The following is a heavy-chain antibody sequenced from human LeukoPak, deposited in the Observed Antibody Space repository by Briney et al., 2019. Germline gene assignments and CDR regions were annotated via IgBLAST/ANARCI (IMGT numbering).Heavy chain of an antibody. J-gene: IGHJ4*02. CDR2: ISSSSSYI. CDR1: GFTFSSYS. CDR3: ASTTVTTVPY. D-gene: IGHD4-17*01. Sequence: GGSLRLSCAASGFTFSSYSMNWVRQAPGKGLECVSSISSSSSYIYYADSVKGRFTISRDNAKNSLYLQMNSLSAEDTAVYYCASTTVTTVPYWGQGTLVTVSS. V-gene: IGHV3-21*01.